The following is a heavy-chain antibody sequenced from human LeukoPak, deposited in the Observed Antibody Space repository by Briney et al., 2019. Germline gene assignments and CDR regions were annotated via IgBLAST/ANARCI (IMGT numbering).Heavy chain of an antibody. CDR2: IKQDGSEK. V-gene: IGHV3-7*01. CDR3: ARVVGYSSSWYADY. Sequence: PGGSLRLSCAASGFTFSSYWMSCVRQAPGKGLEWVANIKQDGSEKFYVDSVKGRFTISRDNAKSSLYLQMSSLRAEDTAVYYCARVVGYSSSWYADYWGQGTLVTVSS. D-gene: IGHD6-13*01. CDR1: GFTFSSYW. J-gene: IGHJ4*02.